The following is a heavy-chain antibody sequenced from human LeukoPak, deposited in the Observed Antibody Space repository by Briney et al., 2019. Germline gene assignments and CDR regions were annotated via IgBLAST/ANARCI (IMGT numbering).Heavy chain of an antibody. J-gene: IGHJ4*02. CDR2: IWYDGSNK. D-gene: IGHD2-15*01. CDR1: GFTFSSYG. CDR3: ARDHGSCFDY. V-gene: IGHV3-33*01. Sequence: GGSLRLSCAASGFTFSSYGMHWVRQAPGKGLEWVPVIWYDGSNKYCADSVKGRFTISRDNSKNTLYLQMNSLRAEDTAVYYCARDHGSCFDYWGQGTLVTVSS.